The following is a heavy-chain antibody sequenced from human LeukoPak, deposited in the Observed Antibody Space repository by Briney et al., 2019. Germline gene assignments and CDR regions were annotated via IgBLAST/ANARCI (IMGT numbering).Heavy chain of an antibody. CDR2: ISGSGGST. J-gene: IGHJ4*02. CDR1: GFTFSSYA. CDR3: AKDGGRYCSGGSCPEGFDY. Sequence: PGGSLRLSCAASGFTFSSYAMSWVRQAPGKGLEWVSAISGSGGSTYYADSVKGRFTISRDNSENTLYLQMNSLRAEDTAVYYCAKDGGRYCSGGSCPEGFDYWGQGALVTVSP. D-gene: IGHD2-15*01. V-gene: IGHV3-23*01.